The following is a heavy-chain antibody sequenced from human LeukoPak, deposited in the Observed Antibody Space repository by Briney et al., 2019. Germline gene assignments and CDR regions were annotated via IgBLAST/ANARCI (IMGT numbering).Heavy chain of an antibody. CDR2: IRYDGSNK. Sequence: GGSLRLSCAASGFTFSSYGMHWVRQAPGKGLEWVAFIRYDGSNKYYADSVKGRFTISRDNSKNTPYLQMNSLRAEDTAIYYCVRGTFERYSYGFGYWGQGTLVTVSS. CDR1: GFTFSSYG. CDR3: VRGTFERYSYGFGY. D-gene: IGHD5-18*01. J-gene: IGHJ4*02. V-gene: IGHV3-30*02.